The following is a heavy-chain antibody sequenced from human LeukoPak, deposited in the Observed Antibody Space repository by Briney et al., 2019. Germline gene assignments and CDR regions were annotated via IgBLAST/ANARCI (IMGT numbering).Heavy chain of an antibody. CDR3: ATPRMEYYGSGIHYSYYYLDV. D-gene: IGHD3-10*01. CDR1: GGAFTRAA. Sequence: SVKVSCKASGGAFTRAAVSWVRQAPGQGLEWMGGVIPHSGIADYAQKFRGRVTLTADASTSTAYMELNSLTSEDTAVYYCATPRMEYYGSGIHYSYYYLDVWGSGTAVTVSS. V-gene: IGHV1-69*13. J-gene: IGHJ6*03. CDR2: VIPHSGIA.